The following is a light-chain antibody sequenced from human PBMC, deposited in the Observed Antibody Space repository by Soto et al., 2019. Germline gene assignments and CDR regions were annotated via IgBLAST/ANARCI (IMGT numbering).Light chain of an antibody. CDR3: SAYTARSTLV. CDR1: SSDIGGYNA. J-gene: IGLJ3*02. V-gene: IGLV2-14*01. CDR2: EVT. Sequence: QSVLTQPASVSGSPGQTITISCTGTSSDIGGYNAVSWYQHHPGKAPKLIIYEVTHRPSGVSDRFSASKSGNTASLTISGLQAEDEADYYCSAYTARSTLVFGGGTK.